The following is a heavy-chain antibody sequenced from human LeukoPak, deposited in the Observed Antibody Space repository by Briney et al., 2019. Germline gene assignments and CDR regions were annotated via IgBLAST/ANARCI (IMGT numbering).Heavy chain of an antibody. CDR2: ISDTGGTT. CDR1: GFMFSTYT. D-gene: IGHD6-19*01. V-gene: IGHV3-23*01. J-gene: IGHJ4*02. CDR3: AKDARRYSGWYFFDH. Sequence: GESLRLSCAAAGFMFSTYTMNWVRQAPGKGLEWVSVISDTGGTTYYADSVKGRFTISRDSSRNTLYLQMNSLRVDDTAVYFCAKDARRYSGWYFFDHWGQGTLVTVST.